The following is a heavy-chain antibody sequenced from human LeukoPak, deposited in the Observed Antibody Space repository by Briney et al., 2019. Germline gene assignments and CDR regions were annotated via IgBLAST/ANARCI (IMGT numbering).Heavy chain of an antibody. D-gene: IGHD6-6*01. Sequence: GGSLRLSCSASGFTFSYFSMNWVRQAPGKGLGWVSSISSTGSVTHYADSVKGRFTISRDNARNSLFLQMHSLRAEDTAVYYCARESSSSFTPFFDYWGRGNLVTVSS. CDR2: ISSTGSVT. J-gene: IGHJ4*02. CDR3: ARESSSSFTPFFDY. CDR1: GFTFSYFS. V-gene: IGHV3-48*04.